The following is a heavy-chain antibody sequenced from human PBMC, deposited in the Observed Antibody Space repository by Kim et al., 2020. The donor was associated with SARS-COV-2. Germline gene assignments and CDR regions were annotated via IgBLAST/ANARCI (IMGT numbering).Heavy chain of an antibody. CDR3: ARDQADFLEWFRTSIYGMDV. CDR2: IWYDGSNK. D-gene: IGHD3-3*01. Sequence: GGSLRLSCAASGFTFSSYGMHWVRQAPGKGLEWVAVIWYDGSNKYYADSVKGRFTISRDNSKNTLYLQMNSLRAEDTAVYYCARDQADFLEWFRTSIYGMDVWGQGTTVTVSS. CDR1: GFTFSSYG. J-gene: IGHJ6*02. V-gene: IGHV3-33*01.